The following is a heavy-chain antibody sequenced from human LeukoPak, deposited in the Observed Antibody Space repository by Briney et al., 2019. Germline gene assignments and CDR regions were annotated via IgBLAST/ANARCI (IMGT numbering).Heavy chain of an antibody. CDR3: ARDGGDDDWLSSGFDY. CDR2: ISSSGSTI. V-gene: IGHV3-11*01. Sequence: PGGSLRLSCAASGFTFSDHYMSWIRQAPGKGLEWVSYISSSGSTIYYADSVKGRFTISRDNAKNSLYLQMNSLRAEDTAVYYCARDGGDDDWLSSGFDYWGQGTLVTVSS. CDR1: GFTFSDHY. D-gene: IGHD3-9*01. J-gene: IGHJ4*02.